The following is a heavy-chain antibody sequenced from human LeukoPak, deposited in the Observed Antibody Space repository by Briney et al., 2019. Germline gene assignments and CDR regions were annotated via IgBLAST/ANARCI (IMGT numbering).Heavy chain of an antibody. CDR2: IWYDGSNK. Sequence: GGSLRLSCAASGFIFSSYWMSWVRQAPGKGLEWVAVIWYDGSNKYYADSVKGRFTISRDNSKNTLYLQMNSLRAEDTAVYYCASSNWGYFDYWGQGTLVTVSS. CDR3: ASSNWGYFDY. D-gene: IGHD7-27*01. CDR1: GFIFSSYW. J-gene: IGHJ4*02. V-gene: IGHV3-33*08.